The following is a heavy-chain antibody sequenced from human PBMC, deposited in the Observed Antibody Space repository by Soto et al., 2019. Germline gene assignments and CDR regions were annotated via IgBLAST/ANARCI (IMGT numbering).Heavy chain of an antibody. CDR3: ARKGSLGLDV. J-gene: IGHJ6*02. CDR2: INGDGASL. D-gene: IGHD3-10*01. V-gene: IGHV3-74*03. CDR1: GFIFSSFW. Sequence: EVRLEEAGGGFVQPGGSLTVSCSDSGFIFSSFWMHWVRQGPGKGLEWVSRINGDGASLAYADSVKGRFSISRDNVKNTLHLKMNSLGADDTAVYFCARKGSLGLDVWGRGTTVTVSS.